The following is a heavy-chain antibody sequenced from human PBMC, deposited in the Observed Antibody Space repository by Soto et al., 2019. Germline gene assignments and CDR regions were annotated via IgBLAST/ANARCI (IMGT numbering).Heavy chain of an antibody. Sequence: SETLSLTCAVSGASIRSYHWSWIRQPAGKGLEWIGRMQHTGNTNYNPSLRRRGTMAVDTSKNQISLKMTSVTAADTAVYFCAKDVSSRRWFDPWGQGILVTVSS. CDR3: AKDVSSRRWFDP. CDR2: MQHTGNT. CDR1: GASIRSYH. J-gene: IGHJ5*02. D-gene: IGHD3-16*01. V-gene: IGHV4-4*07.